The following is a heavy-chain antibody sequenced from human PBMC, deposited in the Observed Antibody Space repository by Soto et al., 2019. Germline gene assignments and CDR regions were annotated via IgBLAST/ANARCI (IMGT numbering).Heavy chain of an antibody. CDR2: IIPILGIA. CDR1: GGTFSDYS. V-gene: IGHV1-69*02. D-gene: IGHD2-2*01. Sequence: GASVKVSCTASGGTFSDYSISWVRQAPGQGLEWMGRIIPILGIANYAQKFQGRVTITADKSTSTAYMELSSLRSEDTAVYFCASSFYCSSTSCRYGMDVWGQGTTVTVSS. CDR3: ASSFYCSSTSCRYGMDV. J-gene: IGHJ6*02.